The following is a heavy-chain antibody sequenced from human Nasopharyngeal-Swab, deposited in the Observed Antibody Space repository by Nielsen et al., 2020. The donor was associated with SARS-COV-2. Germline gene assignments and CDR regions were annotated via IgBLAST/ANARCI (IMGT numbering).Heavy chain of an antibody. J-gene: IGHJ6*03. CDR3: SHITRGVDRDTIFGVPLASLSYYYMDV. CDR2: IYWDGDQ. D-gene: IGHD3-3*01. V-gene: IGHV2-5*02. Sequence: SGPTLVKPTQTLTLTCSFSGFSLTTSGVGVAWIRQPPGKALEWLALIYWDGDQRYNPSLKTRLTINKDTSKDQVVLTLTNMGPVDSGTYYCSHITRGVDRDTIFGVPLASLSYYYMDVWGKGTTVTVS. CDR1: GFSLTTSGVG.